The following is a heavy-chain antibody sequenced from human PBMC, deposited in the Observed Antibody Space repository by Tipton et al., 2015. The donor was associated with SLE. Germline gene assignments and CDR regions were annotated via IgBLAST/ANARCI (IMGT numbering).Heavy chain of an antibody. CDR1: GFTVCGTC. J-gene: IGHJ4*02. V-gene: IGHV3-53*01. CDR3: AKGEMGATHYFDY. CDR2: IYDGGST. D-gene: IGHD1-26*01. Sequence: SLRLSCAAFGFTVCGTCMTWVRQAQGKGLVWVFIIYDGGSTYYAESVKGRFTLSRDNSRNTLHLEMNRLRAEDTAVYYCAKGEMGATHYFDYWGQGTLVTVSS.